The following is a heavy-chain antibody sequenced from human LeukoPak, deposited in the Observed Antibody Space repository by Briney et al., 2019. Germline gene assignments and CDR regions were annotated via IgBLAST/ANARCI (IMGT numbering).Heavy chain of an antibody. J-gene: IGHJ3*02. Sequence: SETLSLTCTVSGGSISSGSYYWSWIRQPAGKGLEWIGRIYTSGSTNYNPSLKSRVTISVDKSKNQFSLKLSSVTAADTAVYYCARDDGYCSDGSCFPFDIWGQGTMVTVSS. D-gene: IGHD2-15*01. V-gene: IGHV4-61*02. CDR2: IYTSGST. CDR3: ARDDGYCSDGSCFPFDI. CDR1: GGSISSGSYY.